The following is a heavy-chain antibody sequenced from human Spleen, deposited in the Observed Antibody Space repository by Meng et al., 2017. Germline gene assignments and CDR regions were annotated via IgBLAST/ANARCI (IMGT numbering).Heavy chain of an antibody. CDR2: ISSSGSTI. CDR1: GFTFSSYE. V-gene: IGHV3-48*03. J-gene: IGHJ4*02. CDR3: ARGQNGGWYKYYFDS. D-gene: IGHD6-19*01. Sequence: GESLKISCAASGFTFSSYEMNWVRQAPGKGLEWVSYISSSGSTIYYADSVKGRFTISRDNAKNSLSLQLNSLRAEDTALYYCARGQNGGWYKYYFDSWGRGTQVTVSS.